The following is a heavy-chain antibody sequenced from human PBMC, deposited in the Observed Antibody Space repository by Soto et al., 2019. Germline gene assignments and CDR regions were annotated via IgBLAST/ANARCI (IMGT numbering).Heavy chain of an antibody. Sequence: QVHLVQSGAEEKKPGASVKVSCKASGYTFTSYAMYWVRQAPGQRLEWMGWINAGNGNTKYSQKFQGRVTITRDTSESTAYMELSSLRSEDTAVYYCARDLGYCTNGVCYPAWFDPWGQGTLVTVSS. CDR2: INAGNGNT. CDR3: ARDLGYCTNGVCYPAWFDP. J-gene: IGHJ5*02. CDR1: GYTFTSYA. V-gene: IGHV1-3*05. D-gene: IGHD2-8*01.